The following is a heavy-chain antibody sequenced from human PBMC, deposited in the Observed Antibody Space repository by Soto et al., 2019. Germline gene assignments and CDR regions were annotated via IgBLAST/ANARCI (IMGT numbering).Heavy chain of an antibody. J-gene: IGHJ6*02. D-gene: IGHD6-13*01. CDR2: INSDGSST. CDR1: GFTFSSYW. V-gene: IGHV3-74*01. Sequence: GGSLRLSCAASGFTFSSYWMHWVRQAPGKGLVWVSRINSDGSSTSYADSVKGRFTISRDNAKNTLYLQMNSLRAEDTAVYYCARVLAAAGNRGNNYYGMDVWGQGTTVTVSS. CDR3: ARVLAAAGNRGNNYYGMDV.